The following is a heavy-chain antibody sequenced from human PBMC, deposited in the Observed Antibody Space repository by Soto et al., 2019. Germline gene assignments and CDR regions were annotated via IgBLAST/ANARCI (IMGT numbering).Heavy chain of an antibody. CDR2: TSYDGSNK. V-gene: IGHV3-30-3*01. CDR3: ASGSSSPSDY. CDR1: GFTFSSYA. J-gene: IGHJ4*02. Sequence: QVQLVESGGGVVQPGRSLRLSCAASGFTFSSYAMHWVRQAPGKGLEWVAVTSYDGSNKYYADSVKGRFTISRDNSKNTLYLQMNSLRAEDTAVYYCASGSSSPSDYWGQGTLVTVSS. D-gene: IGHD6-6*01.